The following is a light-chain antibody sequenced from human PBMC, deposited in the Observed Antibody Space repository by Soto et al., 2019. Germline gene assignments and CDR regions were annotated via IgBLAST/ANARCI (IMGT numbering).Light chain of an antibody. Sequence: DIQMTQSPSTLPASVGDRVTITCRASQSISNWLAWYQQKPGKAPKVLIYKVSSLKSGVPSRFSGSGSGTEFILTISSLQSEDFAVYYCQQYNNWLTFGGGTKVDIK. CDR1: QSISNW. CDR2: KVS. CDR3: QQYNNWLT. J-gene: IGKJ4*01. V-gene: IGKV1-5*03.